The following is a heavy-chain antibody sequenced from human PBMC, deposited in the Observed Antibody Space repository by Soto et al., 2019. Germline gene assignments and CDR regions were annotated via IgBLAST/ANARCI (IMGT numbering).Heavy chain of an antibody. CDR2: ISYDGSNK. V-gene: IGHV3-30*18. CDR3: AKQEGVGYNYGHFDY. CDR1: GFTFSSYG. J-gene: IGHJ4*02. Sequence: QVQLVESGGGVVQPGRSLRLSCAASGFTFSSYGIHWVRQAPGKGLEWVAVISYDGSNKYYADSVKGRFTISRDNAKNTLSLQMNSLRAEDTAVYHCAKQEGVGYNYGHFDYWGQGTLVTVSS. D-gene: IGHD1-1*01.